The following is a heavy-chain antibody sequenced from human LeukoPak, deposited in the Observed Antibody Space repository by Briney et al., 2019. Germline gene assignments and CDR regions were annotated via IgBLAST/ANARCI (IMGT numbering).Heavy chain of an antibody. V-gene: IGHV3-7*01. Sequence: GGSLRLSCTASGFIFSSYWMSWVRQAPGKGLECVANIKQDGSDKYYVDSVKGRFTISRDNAKNSLYLQMNSLRTEDTAMYYCAREGQYQLPFAYWGQGILVTVSS. CDR2: IKQDGSDK. CDR1: GFIFSSYW. D-gene: IGHD2-2*01. J-gene: IGHJ4*02. CDR3: AREGQYQLPFAY.